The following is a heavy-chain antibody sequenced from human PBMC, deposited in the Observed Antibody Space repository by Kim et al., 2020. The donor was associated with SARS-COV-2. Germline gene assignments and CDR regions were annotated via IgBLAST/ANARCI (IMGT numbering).Heavy chain of an antibody. CDR3: AMCDCDYYYYYMDV. D-gene: IGHD2-21*01. V-gene: IGHV4-4*09. Sequence: NPSLQSRVTISVDTSKNQFSLKLSSVTAADTAVYYFAMCDCDYYYYYMDVWGKGTTVTVSS. J-gene: IGHJ6*03.